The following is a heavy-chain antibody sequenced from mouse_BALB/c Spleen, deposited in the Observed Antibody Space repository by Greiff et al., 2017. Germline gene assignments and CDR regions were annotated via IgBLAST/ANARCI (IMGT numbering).Heavy chain of an antibody. CDR2: INPSNGRT. CDR1: GYTFTSYW. V-gene: IGHV1S81*02. Sequence: QVQLQQPGAELVKPGASVKLSCKASGYTFTSYWMHWVKQRPGQGLEWIGEINPSNGRTNYNEKFKSKATLTVDKSSSTAYMQLSSLTSEDSAVYYCARSYGPTLDYWGQGTTLTVSS. CDR3: ARSYGPTLDY. D-gene: IGHD1-1*02. J-gene: IGHJ2*01.